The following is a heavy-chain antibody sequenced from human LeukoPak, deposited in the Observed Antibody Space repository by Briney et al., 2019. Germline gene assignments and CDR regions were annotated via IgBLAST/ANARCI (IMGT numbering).Heavy chain of an antibody. V-gene: IGHV3-53*01. J-gene: IGHJ6*04. D-gene: IGHD2-15*01. CDR1: GFTVSSNY. CDR2: IYSGGST. CDR3: ARDRSHCSGGSCYYYGMDV. Sequence: GGSPRLSCAASGFTVSSNYMSWVRQAPGKGLEWVSVIYSGGSTYYADSVKGRFTISRDNSKNTLYLQMNSLRAEDTAVYYCARDRSHCSGGSCYYYGMDVWGKGTTVTVSS.